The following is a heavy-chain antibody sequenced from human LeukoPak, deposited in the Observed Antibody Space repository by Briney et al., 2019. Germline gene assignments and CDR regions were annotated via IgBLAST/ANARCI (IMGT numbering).Heavy chain of an antibody. D-gene: IGHD3-22*01. J-gene: IGHJ4*02. CDR1: GGSISSNNW. CDR2: IYHSEST. Sequence: SETLSLTCAVSGGSISSNNWWSWVRQPPEKGLEWIGEIYHSESTNYNPSLKSRVTISVDTSKNQFSLKLSSVTTADTAVYYCARGRDYYDTSAGYWGQGTLVTVSS. V-gene: IGHV4-4*02. CDR3: ARGRDYYDTSAGY.